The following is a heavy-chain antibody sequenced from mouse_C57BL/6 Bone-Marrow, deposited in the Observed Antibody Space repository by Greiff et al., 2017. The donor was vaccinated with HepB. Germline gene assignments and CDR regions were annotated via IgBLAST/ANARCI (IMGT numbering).Heavy chain of an antibody. D-gene: IGHD2-3*01. CDR1: GYTFTSYW. Sequence: VQLQQPGAELVKPGASVKLSCKASGYTFTSYWMHWVKQRPGQGLEWIGMIHPNSGSTNYNEKFKSKATLTVDKSSSTAYMQLSSLTSEESAVYYCARDDGYSFDYWGQGTTLTVSS. J-gene: IGHJ2*01. V-gene: IGHV1-64*01. CDR2: IHPNSGST. CDR3: ARDDGYSFDY.